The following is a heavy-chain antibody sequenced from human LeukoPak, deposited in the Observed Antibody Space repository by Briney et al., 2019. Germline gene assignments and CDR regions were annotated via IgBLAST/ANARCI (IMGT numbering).Heavy chain of an antibody. J-gene: IGHJ3*02. Sequence: GGSLRLSCAASGFTVSSNYMSWVRQAPGKGLEWVSVIYSGGSTYYADSVKGRFTFSRDNSKNTLYLQMNSLRAEDTAVYYCAKDRSIAAGDDAFDIWGQGTMVTVSS. V-gene: IGHV3-53*01. CDR1: GFTVSSNY. CDR3: AKDRSIAAGDDAFDI. CDR2: IYSGGST. D-gene: IGHD6-13*01.